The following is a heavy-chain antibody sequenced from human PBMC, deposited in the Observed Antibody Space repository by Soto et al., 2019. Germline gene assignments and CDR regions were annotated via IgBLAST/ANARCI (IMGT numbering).Heavy chain of an antibody. CDR2: ISSTTNYI. V-gene: IGHV3-21*06. CDR1: GFIFTRYS. J-gene: IGHJ4*02. Sequence: GGSLRLSCAASGFIFTRYSMNWVRQAPGKGLEWVSSISSTTNYIYYGDSMKGRFTISRDNAENSLYLEMNSLRAEDTAVYYCARESEDLTSNFDYWGQGTLVTVSS. CDR3: ARESEDLTSNFDY.